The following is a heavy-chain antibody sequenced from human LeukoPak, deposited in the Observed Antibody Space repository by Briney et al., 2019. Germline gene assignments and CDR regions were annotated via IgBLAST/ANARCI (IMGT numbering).Heavy chain of an antibody. Sequence: HPGGSLRLSCATSGFTFSSYWMPWVRQAPGKGLVWVSGINSDGSTTSFADSVKGRFTISRDNAKNTLYLQMNSLRADDTAVYYCARGGVAGGFDLWGQGTMDTVSS. CDR3: ARGGVAGGFDL. J-gene: IGHJ3*01. CDR2: INSDGSTT. V-gene: IGHV3-74*01. D-gene: IGHD2-8*01. CDR1: GFTFSSYW.